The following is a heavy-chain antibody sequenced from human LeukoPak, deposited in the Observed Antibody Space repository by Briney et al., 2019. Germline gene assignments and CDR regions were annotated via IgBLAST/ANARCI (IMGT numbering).Heavy chain of an antibody. J-gene: IGHJ3*02. V-gene: IGHV1-69*06. CDR2: IIPIFGTA. CDR3: ARGKGITMIVVVKSPQNDAFDI. Sequence: ASVKVSCKASGGTFSSYAISWVRQAPGQGLEWMGGIIPIFGTANYAQKFQGRVTITADKSTSTAYMELSSLRSEDTAVYYCARGKGITMIVVVKSPQNDAFDIWGQGTMVTVSS. CDR1: GGTFSSYA. D-gene: IGHD3-22*01.